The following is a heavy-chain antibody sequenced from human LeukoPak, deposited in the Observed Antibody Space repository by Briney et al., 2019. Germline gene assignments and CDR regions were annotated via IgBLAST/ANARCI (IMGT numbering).Heavy chain of an antibody. Sequence: GASVKVSCKASGYTFTGYYMHWVRQAPGQGLEWMGRINPNNGGTNYAQKFQGRVTMTRDTSISTAYMELSRLRSDDTAVYYCARVKRWLQSSFQFYYFDYWGQGTLVTVSS. D-gene: IGHD5-24*01. CDR1: GYTFTGYY. CDR3: ARVKRWLQSSFQFYYFDY. V-gene: IGHV1-2*06. CDR2: INPNNGGT. J-gene: IGHJ4*02.